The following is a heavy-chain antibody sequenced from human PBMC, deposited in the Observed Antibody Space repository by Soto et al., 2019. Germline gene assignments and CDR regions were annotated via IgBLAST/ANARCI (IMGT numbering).Heavy chain of an antibody. CDR2: INHSGST. J-gene: IGHJ4*02. D-gene: IGHD3-3*02. V-gene: IGHV4-34*01. CDR3: ARYSIFGVVDY. CDR1: GGSFSGYY. Sequence: QVQLQQWGAGLLKPSETLSLTCAVYGGSFSGYYWSWIRQPPGKGLEWIGEINHSGSTSYNPSLKSRVTISVDTSKNQFSLKLSSVTAADTAVYYCARYSIFGVVDYWGQGTLVTVSS.